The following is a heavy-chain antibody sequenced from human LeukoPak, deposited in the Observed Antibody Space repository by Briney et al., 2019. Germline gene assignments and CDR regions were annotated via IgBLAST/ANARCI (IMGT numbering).Heavy chain of an antibody. CDR1: GGSITTYY. V-gene: IGHV4-59*08. CDR3: ARPARSSSFDAFDI. CDR2: IYYSGSPNRGST. D-gene: IGHD6-13*01. J-gene: IGHJ3*02. Sequence: SETLSLTCTVAGGSITTYYWSWIRQPPGKTLEWIGYIYYSGSPNRGSTNYNPSLKSRLTISIDTSKNQFSLKLSSVTAADTAVYYCARPARSSSFDAFDIWGQGPMVTVSS.